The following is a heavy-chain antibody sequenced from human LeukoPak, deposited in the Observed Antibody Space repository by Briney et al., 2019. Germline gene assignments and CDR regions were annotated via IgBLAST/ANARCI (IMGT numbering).Heavy chain of an antibody. CDR2: ISGSGGST. D-gene: IGHD3-22*01. V-gene: IGHV3-23*01. CDR1: GFTFSSYA. J-gene: IGHJ3*02. CDR3: ARGDDYYDSSGELDDAFDI. Sequence: GGSLRLSCAASGFTFSSYAISWVRQAPGEGLEWVSHISGSGGSTYYADSVKGRFTISRDNSKNSLYLQMNSLRAEDTAVYYCARGDDYYDSSGELDDAFDIWGQGTMVTVSS.